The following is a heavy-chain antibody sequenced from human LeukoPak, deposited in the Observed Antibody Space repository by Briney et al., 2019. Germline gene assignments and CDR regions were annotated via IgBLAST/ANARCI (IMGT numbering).Heavy chain of an antibody. CDR2: INSDGSIT. V-gene: IGHV3-74*01. CDR1: GFILSSYW. Sequence: GGSLRLSCAVSGFILSSYWMHWVRQVPGKGLVWVSRINSDGSITNYADSVKGRFTISRDNAKNTVYLQMNSLRAEDTAVYYCARAGYYDRSGYYPIDFWGQGNLVTVSS. J-gene: IGHJ4*02. D-gene: IGHD3-22*01. CDR3: ARAGYYDRSGYYPIDF.